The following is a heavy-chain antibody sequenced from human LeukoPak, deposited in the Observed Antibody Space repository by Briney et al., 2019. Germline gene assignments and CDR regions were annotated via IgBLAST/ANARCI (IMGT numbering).Heavy chain of an antibody. CDR1: GGSISSYY. D-gene: IGHD2-21*02. Sequence: SETLSLTCTVSGGSISSYYWSWIRQPPGKGLEWIGYIYYSGSTNYNPSLKSRVTISVDTSKNQFSLKLSSETAADTAVYYCARAYCGGDCYRGWFDPWGQGTLVTVSS. V-gene: IGHV4-59*01. CDR3: ARAYCGGDCYRGWFDP. CDR2: IYYSGST. J-gene: IGHJ5*02.